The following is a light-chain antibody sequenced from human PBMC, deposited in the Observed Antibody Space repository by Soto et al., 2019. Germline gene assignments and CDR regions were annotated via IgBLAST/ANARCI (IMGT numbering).Light chain of an antibody. V-gene: IGKV1-39*01. CDR2: AAS. CDR3: QQGYSTPWT. Sequence: IQMTQSPSSLSASVGDRVTITCRASQTISTYLHWYQQKAGEAPKLLIYAASNLQGGVPSRFSGSGSCADFTLTINSLQPEYFATYYCQQGYSTPWTFGQGTRVEIK. J-gene: IGKJ1*01. CDR1: QTISTY.